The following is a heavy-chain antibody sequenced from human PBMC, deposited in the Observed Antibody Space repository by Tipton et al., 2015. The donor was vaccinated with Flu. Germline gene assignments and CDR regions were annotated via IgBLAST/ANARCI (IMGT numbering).Heavy chain of an antibody. CDR3: ARELAARFSHWFGP. D-gene: IGHD6-6*01. J-gene: IGHJ5*02. CDR2: IYTSGST. Sequence: TLSLTCAVYGGSFSSYYWSWIRQPAGKGLEWIGRIYTSGSTNYNPSLKSRVTMSVDTSKNQFSLKLSSVTAADTAVYYCARELAARFSHWFGPWGQGTLVTVSS. CDR1: GGSFSSYY. V-gene: IGHV4-4*07.